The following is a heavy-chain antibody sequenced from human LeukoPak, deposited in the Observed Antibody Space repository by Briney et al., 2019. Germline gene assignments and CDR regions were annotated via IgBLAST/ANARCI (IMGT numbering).Heavy chain of an antibody. CDR3: ARDRPTRPRYSSGWYLFDY. D-gene: IGHD6-19*01. CDR1: GFTFSSYS. Sequence: GGSLRLSCAASGFTFSSYSMNWVRQAPGKGLEWVSSISSSSSYIYYADSVKGRFTISRDNAKNSLYLQMNSLRAEDTAVYYCARDRPTRPRYSSGWYLFDYWGQGTLVTVSS. J-gene: IGHJ4*02. V-gene: IGHV3-21*01. CDR2: ISSSSSYI.